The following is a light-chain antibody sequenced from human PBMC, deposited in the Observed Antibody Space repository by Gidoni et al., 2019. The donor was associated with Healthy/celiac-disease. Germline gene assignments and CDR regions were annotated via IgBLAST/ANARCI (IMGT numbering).Light chain of an antibody. CDR1: QSVSSN. CDR3: QQYNNWPPYS. V-gene: IGKV3-15*01. CDR2: GAA. J-gene: IGKJ2*03. Sequence: IVMTQPPATLSVSPGERATLSCRASQSVSSNLAWYQQKPGQAPRLLIYGAATRATGIPARFSGSGSGTEFTLTISSLQSEDFAVYYCQQYNNWPPYSFXQXTKLEIK.